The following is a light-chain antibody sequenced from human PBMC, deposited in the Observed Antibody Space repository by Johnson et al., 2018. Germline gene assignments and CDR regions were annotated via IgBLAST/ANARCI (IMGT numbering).Light chain of an antibody. V-gene: IGLV1-51*02. CDR1: SSNIGNNY. J-gene: IGLJ1*01. CDR2: ENN. Sequence: QSVLTQPPSVSAAPGQKVTISCSGSSSNIGNNYVSWYQQLPGTAPKLLIYENNKRTSGIPDRFSGSKSGTSATLGITGLQTGVEDDYDCGTWDSSLSAGNVFGTGTNFTGL. CDR3: GTWDSSLSAGNV.